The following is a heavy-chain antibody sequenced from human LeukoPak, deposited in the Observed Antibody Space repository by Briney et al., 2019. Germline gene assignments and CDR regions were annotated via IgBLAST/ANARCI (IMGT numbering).Heavy chain of an antibody. CDR2: IYYSGST. CDR3: ARGREQWLVNYYGMDV. J-gene: IGHJ6*02. V-gene: IGHV4-31*03. D-gene: IGHD6-19*01. CDR1: GGSISSGGYY. Sequence: SETLSLTCTVSGGSISSGGYYWSWIRQHPGKGLEWIGYIYYSGSTYYNPSLKSRVTISVDTSKNQFSLKLSSVTAADTAVYYCARGREQWLVNYYGMDVWGQGTTVTVSS.